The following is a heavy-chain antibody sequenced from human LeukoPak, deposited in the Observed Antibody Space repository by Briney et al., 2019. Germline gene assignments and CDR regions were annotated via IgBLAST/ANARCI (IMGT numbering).Heavy chain of an antibody. CDR2: INPNSGGT. J-gene: IGHJ4*02. CDR1: GYTFTGYY. D-gene: IGHD2-8*02. CDR3: ARKSGCTGGVCLYYFDY. Sequence: GASVKVSCKASGYTFTGYYMHWVRQAPGQGLERMGWINPNSGGTNYAQKFQGRVTMTRDTSISTAYMELSRLRSDDTAVYYCARKSGCTGGVCLYYFDYWGQGTLVTVSS. V-gene: IGHV1-2*02.